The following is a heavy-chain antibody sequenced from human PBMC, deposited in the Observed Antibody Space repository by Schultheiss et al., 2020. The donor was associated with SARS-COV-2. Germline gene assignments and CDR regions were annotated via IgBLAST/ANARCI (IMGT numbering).Heavy chain of an antibody. CDR3: TRASWNYYYYYMDV. CDR2: IRSKAYGGTT. Sequence: GGSLRLSCTASGFTFGDYAMSWLRQAPGKGLEWVGFIRSKAYGGTTEYAASVKGRFTISRDDSKSIAYLQMNSLKTEDTAVYYCTRASWNYYYYYMDVWGKGTTVTVSS. D-gene: IGHD1-1*01. J-gene: IGHJ6*03. V-gene: IGHV3-49*03. CDR1: GFTFGDYA.